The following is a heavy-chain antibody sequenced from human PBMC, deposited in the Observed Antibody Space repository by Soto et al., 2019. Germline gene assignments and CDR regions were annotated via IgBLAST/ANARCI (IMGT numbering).Heavy chain of an antibody. D-gene: IGHD3-10*01. CDR1: GFTFSSYA. V-gene: IGHV3-23*01. Sequence: GGSLRLSCAASGFTFSSYAMSWVRQAPGKGLEWVSAISGSGGSTYYADSVKGRFTISRDNSKNTLYLQMNSQRAEDTAVYYCAKDRYDYYYGSGSLFDPWGQGTLVTVSS. CDR2: ISGSGGST. J-gene: IGHJ5*02. CDR3: AKDRYDYYYGSGSLFDP.